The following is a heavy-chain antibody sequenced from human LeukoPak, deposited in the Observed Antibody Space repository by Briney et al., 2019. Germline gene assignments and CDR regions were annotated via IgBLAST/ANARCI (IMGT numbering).Heavy chain of an antibody. J-gene: IGHJ4*02. CDR3: ARASRDGYNQNFDF. CDR1: GHSFTSYW. CDR2: IDPSDSYT. Sequence: PGESLKISCKDSGHSFTSYWISWVRQMPGKGLEWMGRIDPSDSYTNYSPSFQGHVTISVDKSISTAYLQWTSLKSSDSAMYYCARASRDGYNQNFDFWGQGTLVTVSS. V-gene: IGHV5-10-1*01. D-gene: IGHD5-24*01.